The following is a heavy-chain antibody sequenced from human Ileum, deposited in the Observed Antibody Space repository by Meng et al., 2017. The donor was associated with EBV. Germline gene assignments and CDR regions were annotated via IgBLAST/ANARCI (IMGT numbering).Heavy chain of an antibody. CDR2: IFNSGST. CDR1: GASTRSSPFF. D-gene: IGHD6-13*01. CDR3: ARDYSSSWYSGGFFKY. Sequence: SCLVLYTPSVTLSLTCTVSGASTRSSPFFWGLILQPAGKGLDLIGHIFNSGSTSYSPSLKIRVTISVDTSKNQFSLKLSSVTAADTAVYYCARDYSSSWYSGGFFKYWGQGILVTVSS. V-gene: IGHV4-39*07. J-gene: IGHJ1*01.